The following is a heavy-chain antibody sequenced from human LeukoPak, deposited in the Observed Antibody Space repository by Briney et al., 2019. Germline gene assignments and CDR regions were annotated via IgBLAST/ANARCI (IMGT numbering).Heavy chain of an antibody. J-gene: IGHJ5*02. CDR3: AKHSTTSSNWFDP. V-gene: IGHV3-23*01. D-gene: IGHD2/OR15-2a*01. CDR1: GFTFKNYA. CDR2: ISGGGGST. Sequence: PGGSLRLSCAASGFTFKNYAMTWVRQAPGKGLEWVSAISGGGGSTYYADSVKARFTISRDNSKSTLYLQMNSLRAEDTAVYYCAKHSTTSSNWFDPWGQGTLVTVSS.